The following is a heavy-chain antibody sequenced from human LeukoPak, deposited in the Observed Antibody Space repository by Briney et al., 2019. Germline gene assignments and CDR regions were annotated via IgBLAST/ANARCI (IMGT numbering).Heavy chain of an antibody. D-gene: IGHD2-8*01. V-gene: IGHV4-38-2*02. CDR2: IFHAGST. J-gene: IGHJ3*02. CDR1: RYSISRGYY. CDR3: ARAFPICTNGVCYAFDI. Sequence: SETLSLTCTLSRYSISRGYYWGWIRQPPGKGLEWIGTIFHAGSTYYNPSLKSPVTISMDTSKNHFSLKLSSVTASDTAVYYCARAFPICTNGVCYAFDIWGQGTMVTVPS.